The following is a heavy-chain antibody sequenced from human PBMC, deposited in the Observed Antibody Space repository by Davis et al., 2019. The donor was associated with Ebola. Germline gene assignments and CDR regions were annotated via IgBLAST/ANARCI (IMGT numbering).Heavy chain of an antibody. CDR3: ASGWGYCTSASCPSEYYGMDV. CDR1: GGSISSNNW. V-gene: IGHV4-4*02. CDR2: IYHSGST. J-gene: IGHJ6*02. Sequence: PGGSLRLSCTVSGGSISSNNWWSWVRQPPGKGLEWIGEIYHSGSTNYNPSLESRVTISVDMSKNQFSLKLNSVTAADTAVYYCASGWGYCTSASCPSEYYGMDVWGQGTTVTVSS. D-gene: IGHD2-2*01.